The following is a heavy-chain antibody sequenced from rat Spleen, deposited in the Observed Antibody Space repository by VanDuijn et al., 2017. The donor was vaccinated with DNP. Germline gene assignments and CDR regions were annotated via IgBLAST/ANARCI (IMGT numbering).Heavy chain of an antibody. J-gene: IGHJ2*01. V-gene: IGHV6-6*01. CDR3: AAPSY. CDR2: IKPKSNSYAT. CDR1: GFTFSTAW. Sequence: EVQLVESGGDLVQPGRSLKLSCVASGFTFSTAWMYWYRQFPEKRLEWVARIKPKSNSYATDYTESVKGRFTISRDDSKSSIYLQMNNLKEEDTAIYYCAAPSYWGQGVMVTVSS.